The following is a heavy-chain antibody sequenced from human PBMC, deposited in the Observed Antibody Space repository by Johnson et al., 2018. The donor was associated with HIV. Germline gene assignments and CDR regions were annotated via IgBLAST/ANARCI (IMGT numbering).Heavy chain of an antibody. J-gene: IGHJ3*02. Sequence: MQLVESGGGLVQPGGSLRLSCAASGFTVSSNYMSWVRQAPGKGLEWVSVIYSGGSTYYADSVKGRFTISRDNSKNTLYLQMNILRAEDTAVYYCARASRGYYSDACDIWGQGTMVTVSS. CDR3: ARASRGYYSDACDI. CDR2: IYSGGST. CDR1: GFTVSSNY. V-gene: IGHV3-66*02. D-gene: IGHD3-22*01.